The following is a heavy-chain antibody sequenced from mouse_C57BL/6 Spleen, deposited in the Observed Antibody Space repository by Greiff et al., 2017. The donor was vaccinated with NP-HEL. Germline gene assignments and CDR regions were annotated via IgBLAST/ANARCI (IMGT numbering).Heavy chain of an antibody. CDR3: ARIGASYYGSSWFAY. CDR2: IWTGGGT. CDR1: GFSLTSYA. J-gene: IGHJ3*01. V-gene: IGHV2-9-1*01. D-gene: IGHD1-1*01. Sequence: QVQLQQSGPGLVAPSQSLSITCTVSGFSLTSYAISWVRQPPGKGLEWLGVIWTGGGTNYNSALKSRLSISKDNSKSQVFLKMNSLQTDDTARYYCARIGASYYGSSWFAYWGQGTLVTVSA.